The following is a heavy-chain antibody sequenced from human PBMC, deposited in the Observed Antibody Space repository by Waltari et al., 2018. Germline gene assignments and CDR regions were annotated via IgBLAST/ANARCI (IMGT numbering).Heavy chain of an antibody. Sequence: QVQLVESGGGAVQPGRSLRLSCAASGCTFRTYGMHWVRQAPGKGLEWVALISYDGSKTDYGASVKGRFTISRDDSHNTLYLQMHSLRPEDTAVYFCAKDLDTETTTLSDWGQGTLVTASA. CDR1: GCTFRTYG. J-gene: IGHJ4*02. CDR3: AKDLDTETTTLSD. CDR2: ISYDGSKT. V-gene: IGHV3-30*18. D-gene: IGHD1-1*01.